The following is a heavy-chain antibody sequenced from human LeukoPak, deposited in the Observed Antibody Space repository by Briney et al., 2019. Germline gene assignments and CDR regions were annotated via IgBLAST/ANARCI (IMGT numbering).Heavy chain of an antibody. Sequence: ASVKVSCKASGYTFTSYGISWVRQAPGQGLEWMGWISAYNGNTNYAQKLQGRVTMTTDTSTSTAYMELRSLRSDDTAVYYCARGLPISGDLRTTSYYYYMDVWGKGTTVTVSS. CDR3: ARGLPISGDLRTTSYYYYMDV. CDR1: GYTFTSYG. D-gene: IGHD4-17*01. J-gene: IGHJ6*03. V-gene: IGHV1-18*01. CDR2: ISAYNGNT.